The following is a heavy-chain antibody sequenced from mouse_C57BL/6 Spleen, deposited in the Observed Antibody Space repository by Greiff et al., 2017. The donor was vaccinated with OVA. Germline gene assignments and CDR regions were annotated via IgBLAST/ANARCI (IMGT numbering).Heavy chain of an antibody. Sequence: VHLVESGPGLVAPSQSLSITCTVSGFSLTSYAISWVRQPPGKGLEWLGVIWTGGGTNYNSALKSRLSISKDNSKSQVFLKMNSLQTDDTARYYCARNLDYGSSGYFDVWGTGTTVTVSS. CDR2: IWTGGGT. CDR1: GFSLTSYA. V-gene: IGHV2-9-1*01. J-gene: IGHJ1*03. CDR3: ARNLDYGSSGYFDV. D-gene: IGHD1-1*01.